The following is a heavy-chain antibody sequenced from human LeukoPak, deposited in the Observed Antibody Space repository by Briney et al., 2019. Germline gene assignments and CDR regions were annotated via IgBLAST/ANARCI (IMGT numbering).Heavy chain of an antibody. J-gene: IGHJ4*02. Sequence: GGSLRLSCAASGFTVSRDYMTWVRQAPGKGLEWVSIIYSADTTYYADSVRGRFTISRDNSKNTLYLQMNSLRAEDSAVYYCARKDRWMCGFDYWGQGTLVTVSS. CDR2: IYSADTT. CDR1: GFTVSRDY. D-gene: IGHD2-21*01. CDR3: ARKDRWMCGFDY. V-gene: IGHV3-66*01.